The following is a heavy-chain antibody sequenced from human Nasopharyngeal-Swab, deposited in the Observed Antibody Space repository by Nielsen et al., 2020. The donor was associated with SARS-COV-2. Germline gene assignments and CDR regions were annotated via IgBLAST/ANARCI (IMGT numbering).Heavy chain of an antibody. V-gene: IGHV4-30-4*01. CDR2: IYYSGST. CDR1: GGSISSGDYY. Sequence: SETLSLTCTVSGGSISSGDYYWSWIRQPPGKGLEWIGYIYYSGSTYYNPSLKSRVTISVGTSKNQFSLKLSSVAAADTAVYYCAREGFSITIFGVVIRWFDPWGQGTLVTVSS. J-gene: IGHJ5*02. D-gene: IGHD3-3*01. CDR3: AREGFSITIFGVVIRWFDP.